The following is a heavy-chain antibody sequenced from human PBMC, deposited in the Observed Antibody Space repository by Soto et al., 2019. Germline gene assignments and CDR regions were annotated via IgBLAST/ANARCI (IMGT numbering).Heavy chain of an antibody. Sequence: QVQLVQSWAEVKKPGSSVKVSCKASGGTFSSYTISWVRQSPAQGLEWMGRIIPSLGIADYAQKFPGKVTITADKSTSTAYMEHSSLRSEDTSVYYCFSKTTVTTLDYWGQGTLVTVSA. CDR2: IIPSLGIA. J-gene: IGHJ4*02. D-gene: IGHD4-17*01. CDR3: FSKTTVTTLDY. CDR1: GGTFSSYT. V-gene: IGHV1-69*02.